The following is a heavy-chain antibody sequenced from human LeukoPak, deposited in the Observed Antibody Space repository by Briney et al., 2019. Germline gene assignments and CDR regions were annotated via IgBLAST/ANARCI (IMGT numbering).Heavy chain of an antibody. D-gene: IGHD3-9*01. V-gene: IGHV5-51*01. CDR3: ARPLLRYFDTHAFDI. Sequence: GESLKISCTGSGESFTDYWIGWVRQMPGKGLEWMGIIYPGDSDTRYSPSFHGQVTMSVDKSIDTAYLQWSSLKASDTAVYYCARPLLRYFDTHAFDIWGQGTMVTVSS. CDR2: IYPGDSDT. CDR1: GESFTDYW. J-gene: IGHJ3*02.